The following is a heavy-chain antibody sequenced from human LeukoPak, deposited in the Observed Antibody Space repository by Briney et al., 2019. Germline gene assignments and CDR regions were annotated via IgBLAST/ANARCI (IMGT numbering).Heavy chain of an antibody. CDR1: GFTFSTSD. CDR2: IQYDGSRK. J-gene: IGHJ4*02. Sequence: GGSLRLSCAASGFTFSTSDMHWVRQAPGKGLEWVSFIQYDGSRKNYVDSVKGRFTISRDNAKNSLYLQMNSLRAEDTAVYYCARDPHRILTGYSDYWGQGTLVTVSS. V-gene: IGHV3-30*02. D-gene: IGHD3-9*01. CDR3: ARDPHRILTGYSDY.